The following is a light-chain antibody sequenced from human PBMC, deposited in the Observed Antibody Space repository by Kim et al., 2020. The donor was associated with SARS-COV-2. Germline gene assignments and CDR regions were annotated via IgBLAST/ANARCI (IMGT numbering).Light chain of an antibody. Sequence: SASTEDRVTITCRASQGISSYLAWYQQKPGQAPKLLIYAASTLQSGVPSRFSGSGSGIDFTLTISCLQSVDFATYYCQQYYSYPYTFGQGTKLEI. CDR2: AAS. CDR3: QQYYSYPYT. CDR1: QGISSY. V-gene: IGKV1-8*01. J-gene: IGKJ2*01.